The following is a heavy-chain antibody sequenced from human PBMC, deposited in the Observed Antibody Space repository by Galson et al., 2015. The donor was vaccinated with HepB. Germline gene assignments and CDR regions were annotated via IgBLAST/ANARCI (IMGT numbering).Heavy chain of an antibody. V-gene: IGHV3-48*01. CDR1: GFTFSSYS. J-gene: IGHJ4*02. CDR2: ISSSSSTI. D-gene: IGHD3-16*02. CDR3: ASIKIGKTKGYLDY. Sequence: SLRLSCAASGFTFSSYSMNWVRQAPGKGLEWVSYISSSSSTIYYADSVKGRFTISRDNAKNSLYLQMNSLRAEDTAVYYCASIKIGKTKGYLDYWGQGTLVTVSS.